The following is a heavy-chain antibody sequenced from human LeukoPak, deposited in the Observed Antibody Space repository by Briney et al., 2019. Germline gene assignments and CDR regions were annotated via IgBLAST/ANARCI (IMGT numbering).Heavy chain of an antibody. CDR1: GFTLSSYG. J-gene: IGHJ4*02. V-gene: IGHV3-33*01. D-gene: IGHD5-18*01. Sequence: PGRSLRLSCAASGFTLSSYGMHWVRQAPGKGLEWVAVIWYDGSNKYYADSVKGRFTISRDNSKNTLYLQMNSLRAEDTAVYYCARDSYFVDTAMVFFFDYWGQGTLVTVSS. CDR3: ARDSYFVDTAMVFFFDY. CDR2: IWYDGSNK.